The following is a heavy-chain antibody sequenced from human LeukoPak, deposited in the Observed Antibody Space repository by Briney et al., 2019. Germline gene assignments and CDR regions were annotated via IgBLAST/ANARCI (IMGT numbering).Heavy chain of an antibody. D-gene: IGHD1-26*01. J-gene: IGHJ3*02. CDR3: ARARGSFYLGAFDI. CDR1: DFTVANNY. Sequence: GGSLRLSCAASDFTVANNYMSWVRQAPGKGLDWVSVIYSGGKTYYADSVRGRFTISRDTSRNTLYLQMNSLRAADTAVYYCARARGSFYLGAFDIRGQGTVVTVSS. V-gene: IGHV3-53*01. CDR2: IYSGGKT.